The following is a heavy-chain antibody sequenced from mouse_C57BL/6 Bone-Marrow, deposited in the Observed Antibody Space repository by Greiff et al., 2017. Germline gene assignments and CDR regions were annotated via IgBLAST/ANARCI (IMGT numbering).Heavy chain of an antibody. Sequence: QVQLQQPGAELVRPGTSVKLSCKASGYTFTSYWMHWVKQRPGQGLEWIGVIDPSDSYTNYNQKFKGKATLTVDTSSITAYMQLSSLTSEDSAVYYCARGGIITPWFAYWGQGTLVTVSA. CDR2: IDPSDSYT. D-gene: IGHD1-1*01. CDR1: GYTFTSYW. V-gene: IGHV1-59*01. CDR3: ARGGIITPWFAY. J-gene: IGHJ3*01.